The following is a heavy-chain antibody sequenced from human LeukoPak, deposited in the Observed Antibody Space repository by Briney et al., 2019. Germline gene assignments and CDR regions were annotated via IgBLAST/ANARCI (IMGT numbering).Heavy chain of an antibody. D-gene: IGHD3-22*01. CDR2: ISGSGGST. CDR3: ANGYYYDSSGYYPPYYFDY. J-gene: IGHJ4*02. Sequence: GSLRLSCAASGFTFSSYAMSWVRQAPGKGLEWVSAISGSGGSTYYADSVKGRFTISRDNSKNTLYLQMNSLRAEDTAVYYCANGYYYDSSGYYPPYYFDYWGQGTLVTVSS. CDR1: GFTFSSYA. V-gene: IGHV3-23*01.